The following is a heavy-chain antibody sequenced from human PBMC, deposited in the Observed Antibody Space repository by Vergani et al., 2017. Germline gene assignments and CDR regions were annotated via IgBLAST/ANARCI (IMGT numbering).Heavy chain of an antibody. V-gene: IGHV3-43*01. D-gene: IGHD6-13*01. Sequence: EVQLVESGGVVVQPGGSLRLSCAASGFTFDDYTMHWVRQAPGKGLEWVSLISWDGGSTYYADSVKGRFTISRDNSKNSLYLQMNSLRTEDTALYYCAKDISSSWIGYYYGMDVWGQGTTVTVSS. CDR3: AKDISSSWIGYYYGMDV. CDR1: GFTFDDYT. J-gene: IGHJ6*02. CDR2: ISWDGGST.